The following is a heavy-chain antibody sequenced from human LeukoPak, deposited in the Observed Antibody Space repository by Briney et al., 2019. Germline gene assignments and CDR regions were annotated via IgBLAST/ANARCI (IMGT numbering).Heavy chain of an antibody. V-gene: IGHV1-46*01. CDR1: GYTFTGYY. Sequence: ASVKVSCKASGYTFTGYYMHWVRQAPGQGLEWMGIINPSGGSTSYAQKFQGRVTMTRDMSTSTVYMELSSLRSEDTAVYYCARSHYYGSGSYYAPRDYYYYMDVWGKGTTVTISS. D-gene: IGHD3-10*01. J-gene: IGHJ6*03. CDR3: ARSHYYGSGSYYAPRDYYYYMDV. CDR2: INPSGGST.